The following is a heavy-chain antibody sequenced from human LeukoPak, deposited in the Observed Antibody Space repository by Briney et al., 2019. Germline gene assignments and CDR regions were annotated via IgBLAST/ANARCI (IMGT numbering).Heavy chain of an antibody. CDR2: INPNTGAT. CDR3: ARDDNFQFDS. CDR1: GYTFTAYY. V-gene: IGHV1-2*02. Sequence: ASVKVSCKASGYTFTAYYMHWVRQAPGQGLEWVGWINPNTGATNYAQKFQGRVTMTRDTSINTAYMDLSRLRSGDTALYYCARDDNFQFDSWGQGTLVTVSS. D-gene: IGHD1-1*01. J-gene: IGHJ4*02.